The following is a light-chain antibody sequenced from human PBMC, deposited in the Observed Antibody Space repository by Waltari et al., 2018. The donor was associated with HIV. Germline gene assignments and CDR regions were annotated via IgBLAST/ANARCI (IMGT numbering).Light chain of an antibody. Sequence: DIVMSQSPDSLAVSLGERATINFKSSQSVLYNSNNKNYLAWYQQKPGQPPHLLIYCASTRESGVPGRFSGSGSGTDFTLTISCLQAEDVAVYYCQKYFTTPWTFGQGTKLEIK. CDR2: CAS. J-gene: IGKJ2*02. V-gene: IGKV4-1*01. CDR3: QKYFTTPWT. CDR1: QSVLYNSNNKNY.